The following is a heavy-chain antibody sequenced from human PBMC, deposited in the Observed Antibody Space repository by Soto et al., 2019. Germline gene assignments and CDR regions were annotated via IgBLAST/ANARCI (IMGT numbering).Heavy chain of an antibody. J-gene: IGHJ3*02. CDR2: IIPIFGTA. Sequence: QVQLVQSGAEVKKPGSSVKVSCKASGGTFSSYAISWVRQAPGQGLEWMGGIIPIFGTANYAQKFQGRVTITADKSTSTAYMELSSLRSEDTAVYYCAREIFGVIISGGRDAFDIWGQGTMVTVSS. CDR1: GGTFSSYA. CDR3: AREIFGVIISGGRDAFDI. D-gene: IGHD3-3*01. V-gene: IGHV1-69*06.